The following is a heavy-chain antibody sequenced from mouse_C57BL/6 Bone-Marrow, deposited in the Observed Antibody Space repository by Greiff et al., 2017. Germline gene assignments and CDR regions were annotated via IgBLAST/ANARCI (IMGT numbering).Heavy chain of an antibody. J-gene: IGHJ2*01. CDR2: IDPEDGET. D-gene: IGHD1-1*01. Sequence: EVQLQQSGAELVKPGASVKLSCTDSGFNIKDYYIHWVKQRTEQGLEWIGRIDPEDGETKYAPKFQDKATITADTSSNTAYLQLSSLTSEDTAVYYCTRSLIYYGTNYWGQGTTLTVSS. V-gene: IGHV14-2*01. CDR3: TRSLIYYGTNY. CDR1: GFNIKDYY.